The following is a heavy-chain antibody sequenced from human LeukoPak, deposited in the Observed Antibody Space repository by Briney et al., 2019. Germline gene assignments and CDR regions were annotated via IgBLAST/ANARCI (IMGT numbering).Heavy chain of an antibody. Sequence: GGSLRLSCAASGFTFSSYAMHWVRQAPGKGLEWVAVVISYDGSNKYYADSVKGRFTISRDNSKNTLYLQMNSLRAEDTAVYYCARDPTGGVTPRELPPPFDYGGKGPRVTVPS. V-gene: IGHV3-30-3*01. CDR3: ARDPTGGVTPRELPPPFDY. D-gene: IGHD1-7*01. CDR2: ISYDGSNK. J-gene: IGHJ4*02. CDR1: GFTFSSYA.